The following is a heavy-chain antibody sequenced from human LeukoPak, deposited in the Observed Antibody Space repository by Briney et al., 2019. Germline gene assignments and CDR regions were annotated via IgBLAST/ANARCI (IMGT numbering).Heavy chain of an antibody. CDR3: AKSSGYYYYYGMDV. J-gene: IGHJ6*02. V-gene: IGHV3-23*01. D-gene: IGHD1-26*01. CDR1: GFTFSSYA. CDR2: ISGSGSST. Sequence: PGGSLRLSCAASGFTFSSYAMSWVRQAPGKGLEWVSAISGSGSSTYYADSVKGRFTISRDKSKNTLYLQMNSLRAEDTAVYYCAKSSGYYYYYGMDVWGQGTTVTVSS.